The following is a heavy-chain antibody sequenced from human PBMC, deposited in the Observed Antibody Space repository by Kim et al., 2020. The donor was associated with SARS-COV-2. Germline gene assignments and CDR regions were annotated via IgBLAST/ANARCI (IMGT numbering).Heavy chain of an antibody. J-gene: IGHJ3*01. CDR3: ARGVYRVAGVGYSFDS. Sequence: SETLSLTCTVYGGSFIGYSSSWIRQTPGKGLEWIGEISHIGNTHYNPSLKSRVTISRDTSKNHFSLNLTSVTAADTAVYYCARGVYRVAGVGYSFDSWG. CDR1: GGSFIGYS. V-gene: IGHV4-34*01. D-gene: IGHD3-16*01. CDR2: ISHIGNT.